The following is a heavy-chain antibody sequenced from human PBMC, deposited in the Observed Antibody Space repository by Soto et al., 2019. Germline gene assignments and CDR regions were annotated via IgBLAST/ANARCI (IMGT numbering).Heavy chain of an antibody. CDR2: INPSGGST. D-gene: IGHD5-12*01. J-gene: IGHJ4*02. V-gene: IGHV1-46*01. Sequence: ASVKVSCKASGYTFTSYYMHWVRQAPGQGLEWMGIINPSGGSTSYAQKFQGRVTITRDTSASTAYMELSSLRSEDTAVYYCARDSDSGYPFDYWGQGTLVTVSS. CDR1: GYTFTSYY. CDR3: ARDSDSGYPFDY.